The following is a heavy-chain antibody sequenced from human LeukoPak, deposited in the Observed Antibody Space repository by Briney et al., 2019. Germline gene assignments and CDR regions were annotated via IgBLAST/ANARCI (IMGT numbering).Heavy chain of an antibody. CDR2: MNPNSGNT. CDR3: ARLFGYSSGWYGYYYYYYMDV. CDR1: GYIFTSYD. Sequence: ASVKVSCKASGYIFTSYDINWVRQATGQGLEWMGWMNPNSGNTGYAQKLQGRVTMTRNTSISTAYMELSSLRSEDTAAYYCARLFGYSSGWYGYYYYYYMDVWGKGTTVTISS. D-gene: IGHD6-19*01. V-gene: IGHV1-8*01. J-gene: IGHJ6*03.